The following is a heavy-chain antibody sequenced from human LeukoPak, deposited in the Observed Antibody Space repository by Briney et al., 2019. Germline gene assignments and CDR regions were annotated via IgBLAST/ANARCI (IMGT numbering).Heavy chain of an antibody. Sequence: GGSLRLSCAASGFTFSSYSMNWVRQAPGKGLEWVSSISSSSSYIYYADSVKGRFTISRDNAKNSLYLQMNSLRAEDTAVYYCARDCSGGSCYGLSDYWGQGTLSPSPQ. D-gene: IGHD2-15*01. CDR2: ISSSSSYI. V-gene: IGHV3-21*01. J-gene: IGHJ4*02. CDR1: GFTFSSYS. CDR3: ARDCSGGSCYGLSDY.